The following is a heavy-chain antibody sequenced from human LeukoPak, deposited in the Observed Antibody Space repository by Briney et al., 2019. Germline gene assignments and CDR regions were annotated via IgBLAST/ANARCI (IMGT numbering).Heavy chain of an antibody. V-gene: IGHV3-74*01. CDR3: VNYNWNYQST. J-gene: IGHJ1*01. D-gene: IGHD1-7*01. Sequence: GGSLRLSCVASGFTFSTYWMHWVRQAPGKGLVWVSRIKTDGSSTAYADSVKGRFTISRDNAKNTLYLQMDSLRAEDTAIYYCVNYNWNYQSTWGQGTLVTVSS. CDR1: GFTFSTYW. CDR2: IKTDGSST.